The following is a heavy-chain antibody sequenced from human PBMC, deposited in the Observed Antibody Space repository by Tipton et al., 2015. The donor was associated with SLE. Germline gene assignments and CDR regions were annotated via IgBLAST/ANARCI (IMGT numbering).Heavy chain of an antibody. J-gene: IGHJ4*02. CDR3: ARTMTGAYFDY. V-gene: IGHV3-74*01. CDR1: GFTFSTYW. Sequence: SGFTFSTYWMHWVRQAPGKGPVWVSRINGDGRETNYAGSVEGRFTISRDNARNTLYLQMNSLRAEDTAVYYCARTMTGAYFDYWGQGTLATVSS. CDR2: INGDGRET. D-gene: IGHD3-9*01.